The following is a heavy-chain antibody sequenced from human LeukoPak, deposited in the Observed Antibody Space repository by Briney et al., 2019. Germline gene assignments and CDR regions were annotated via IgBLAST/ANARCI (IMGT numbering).Heavy chain of an antibody. J-gene: IGHJ5*02. D-gene: IGHD3-3*01. V-gene: IGHV1-8*01. CDR3: ARIATRTFLTYYDFWSGYYGVPFDP. CDR2: MNPNSGNT. Sequence: ASVKVSCKASGYTFTSYVINWVRQATGQGLEWMGWMNPNSGNTGYAQKFQGRVTMTRNTSISTAYMELSSLRSEDTAVYYCARIATRTFLTYYDFWSGYYGVPFDPWGQGTLVTVSS. CDR1: GYTFTSYV.